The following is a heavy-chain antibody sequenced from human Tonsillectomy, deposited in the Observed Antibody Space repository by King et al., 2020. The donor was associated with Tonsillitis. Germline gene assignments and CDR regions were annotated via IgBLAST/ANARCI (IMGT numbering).Heavy chain of an antibody. CDR2: IWDEGSNS. J-gene: IGHJ3*01. Sequence: VQLVESGGGVVQPGRSLRLSCAASGFTISNYGIHWVRQAPGKGLEWVAVIWDEGSNSFYADSVKGRFTVSRDNSNKTLYLQMHSLRAEDTAVYYCAREFYYGSGHLGAFDVWGQGTMVTVSS. CDR3: AREFYYGSGHLGAFDV. CDR1: GFTISNYG. D-gene: IGHD3-10*01. V-gene: IGHV3-33*01.